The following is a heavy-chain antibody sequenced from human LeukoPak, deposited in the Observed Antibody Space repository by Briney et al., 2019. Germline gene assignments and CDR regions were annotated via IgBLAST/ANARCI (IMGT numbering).Heavy chain of an antibody. CDR1: GFTFSSYG. CDR2: ISYDGSNK. Sequence: PGGSLRLSCAASGFTFSSYGMHWVRQAPGKGLEWVAVISYDGSNKYYADSVKGRFTISRDNSKSTLYLQMNSLRAEDTAVYYCAKDAVDCSGGSCYLDYWGQGTLVTVSS. D-gene: IGHD2-15*01. V-gene: IGHV3-30*18. CDR3: AKDAVDCSGGSCYLDY. J-gene: IGHJ4*02.